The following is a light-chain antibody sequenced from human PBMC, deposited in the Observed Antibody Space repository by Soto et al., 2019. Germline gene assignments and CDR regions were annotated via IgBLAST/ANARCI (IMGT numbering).Light chain of an antibody. J-gene: IGKJ2*01. CDR2: WES. V-gene: IGKV4-1*01. CDR3: QQYSTNPYT. CDR1: QSVLYYGNNKNY. Sequence: DIVLTQSPDYLAVSLGERATINCKSIQSVLYYGNNKNYCAWYQQKPGLPHKLLFYWESFRQAGVPDRVSGSGSGTDFTLTISSLQTEDVAVCYCQQYSTNPYTFGKETKLEIK.